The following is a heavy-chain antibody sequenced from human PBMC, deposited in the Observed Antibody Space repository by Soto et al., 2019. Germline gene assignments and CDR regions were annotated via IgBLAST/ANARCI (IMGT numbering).Heavy chain of an antibody. CDR2: IYYSGST. Sequence: QLQLQESGPGLVKPSETLSLTCTVSGGSISSSSYYWGWIRQPPGKGLEWIGSIYYSGSTYYNPSLKSRVTISVDTSKNQFSLKLSSVTAADTAVYYCARHLVTAIPNDAFDIWGQGTMVTVSS. J-gene: IGHJ3*02. CDR3: ARHLVTAIPNDAFDI. D-gene: IGHD2-21*02. CDR1: GGSISSSSYY. V-gene: IGHV4-39*01.